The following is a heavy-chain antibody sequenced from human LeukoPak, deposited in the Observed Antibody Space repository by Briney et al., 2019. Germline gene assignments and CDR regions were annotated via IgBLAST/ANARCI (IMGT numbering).Heavy chain of an antibody. CDR2: ISGSGVAT. V-gene: IGHV3-23*01. CDR3: AKEPVWNPSYYYYYMDV. CDR1: GFTFSSYA. Sequence: PGGSLRLSCAASGFTFSSYAMSWVRQAPGKGLEWVSHISGSGVATYYADSVKGRFTISRDNAKNTLYLQMNSLRVKDTAIYYCAKEPVWNPSYYYYYMDVWGKGTTVTVSS. J-gene: IGHJ6*03. D-gene: IGHD1-1*01.